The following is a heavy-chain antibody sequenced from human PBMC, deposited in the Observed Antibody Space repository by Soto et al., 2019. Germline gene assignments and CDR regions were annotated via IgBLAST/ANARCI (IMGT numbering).Heavy chain of an antibody. J-gene: IGHJ6*02. D-gene: IGHD6-13*01. CDR3: ARHSLSSSWYGGFYYYYYGMDV. Sequence: SETLSLTCTVSGGSISSSSYYWGWIRQPPGKGQEWIGSIYYSGSTYYNPSLKSRVTISVDTSKNHFSLKLSSVTAADTAVYYCARHSLSSSWYGGFYYYYYGMDVWGQGTTVTVSS. V-gene: IGHV4-39*01. CDR1: GGSISSSSYY. CDR2: IYYSGST.